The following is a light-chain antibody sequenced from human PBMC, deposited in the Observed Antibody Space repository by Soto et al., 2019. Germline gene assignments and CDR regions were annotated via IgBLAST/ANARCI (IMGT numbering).Light chain of an antibody. CDR1: SGHSSYA. CDR3: QTCVGTGNLV. Sequence: QHVLTQSPSPSASLGASVKVTCTLSSGHSSYAIAWHQQQPEKGPRYLMKLNSDGSHSTGDGIPDRFSGSSAGAERYLTISSLQSEDEDDYYCQTCVGTGNLVFGGGTKLTVL. J-gene: IGLJ2*01. V-gene: IGLV4-69*01. CDR2: LNSDGSH.